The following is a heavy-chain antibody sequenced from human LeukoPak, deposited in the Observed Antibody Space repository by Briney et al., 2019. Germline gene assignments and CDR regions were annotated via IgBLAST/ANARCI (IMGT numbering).Heavy chain of an antibody. CDR2: IHPNDAST. Sequence: GESLKISCKASGYSFASYWIGRVRQMSGKGLEWMAIIHPNDASTIYSPSFQGQVIISADKSISTAYLQWSTLKASDTAIYYCARHNNWGFDYWDRGTLLTVSS. V-gene: IGHV5-51*01. J-gene: IGHJ4*02. CDR1: GYSFASYW. D-gene: IGHD7-27*01. CDR3: ARHNNWGFDY.